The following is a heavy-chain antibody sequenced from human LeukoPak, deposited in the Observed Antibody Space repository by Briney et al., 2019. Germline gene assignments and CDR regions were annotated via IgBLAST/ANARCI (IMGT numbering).Heavy chain of an antibody. CDR2: INTNTGNP. CDR1: GYTFTTYA. J-gene: IGHJ4*02. CDR3: ARAELPCSGSSCFSY. Sequence: GASVKVSCKASGYTFTTYAINWVRQAPGQGLEWMGWINTNTGNPTYAQGFTGRFVFSLDTSVSTAYLQISSIRAEDTAVYYCARAELPCSGSSCFSYWGQGTLVTVSS. V-gene: IGHV7-4-1*02. D-gene: IGHD2-15*01.